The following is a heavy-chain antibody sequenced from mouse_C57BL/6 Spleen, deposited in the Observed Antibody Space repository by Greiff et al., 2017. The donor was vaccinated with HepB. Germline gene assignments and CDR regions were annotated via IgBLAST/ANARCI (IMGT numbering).Heavy chain of an antibody. J-gene: IGHJ4*01. CDR3: ARTLGAMDY. V-gene: IGHV1-42*01. D-gene: IGHD3-3*01. CDR2: INPSTGGT. Sequence: VQLKESGPELVKPGASVKISCKASGYSFTGYYMNWVKQSPEKSLEWIGEINPSTGGTTYNQKFKAKATLTVDKSSSTAYMQLKSLTSEDSAVYYCARTLGAMDYWGQGTSVTVSS. CDR1: GYSFTGYY.